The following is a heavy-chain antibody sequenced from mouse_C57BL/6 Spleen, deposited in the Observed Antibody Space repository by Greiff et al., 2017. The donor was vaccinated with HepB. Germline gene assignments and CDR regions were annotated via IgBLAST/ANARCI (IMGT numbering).Heavy chain of an antibody. CDR3: ALNWDDFDY. Sequence: VQLQQSGAELVMPGASVKLSCKASGYTFTSYWMHWVKQRPGQGLEWIGEIDPSDSYTNYNQKFKGKSTLTVDKSSSTAYMQLSSLTSEDSAVDYCALNWDDFDYWGQGTTLTVSS. J-gene: IGHJ2*01. CDR1: GYTFTSYW. CDR2: IDPSDSYT. V-gene: IGHV1-69*01. D-gene: IGHD4-1*01.